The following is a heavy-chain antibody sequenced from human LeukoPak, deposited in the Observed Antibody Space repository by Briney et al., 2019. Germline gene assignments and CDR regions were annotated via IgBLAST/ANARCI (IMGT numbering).Heavy chain of an antibody. CDR1: GFTFDDYG. D-gene: IGHD3-10*01. V-gene: IGHV3-20*04. CDR2: INWNGGST. CDR3: ARVAGSIYGSGSYDY. J-gene: IGHJ4*02. Sequence: GGSLRLSCAASGFTFDDYGMSWVRQAPGKGLEWVSGINWNGGSTGYADSVKGRFTISRDNSKNTLYLQMGSLRAEDMAVYYCARVAGSIYGSGSYDYWGQGTLVTVSS.